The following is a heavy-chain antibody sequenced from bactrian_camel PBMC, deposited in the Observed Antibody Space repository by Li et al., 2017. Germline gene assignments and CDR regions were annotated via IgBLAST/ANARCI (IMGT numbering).Heavy chain of an antibody. CDR3: AARGPYCYTKLSVRDFTY. V-gene: IGHV3S40*01. CDR2: ICSDADNT. D-gene: IGHD2*01. J-gene: IGHJ6*01. CDR1: GYTYRSYC. Sequence: DVQLVESGGGSVQAGGSLRLSCVVRGYTYRSYCMGWFRQVPGKEREGVAAICSDADNTVNANSVADSVKGRFTISQDNAKNTVYLQMNSLKPEDTAMYYCAARGPYCYTKLSVRDFTYWGQGTQVTVS.